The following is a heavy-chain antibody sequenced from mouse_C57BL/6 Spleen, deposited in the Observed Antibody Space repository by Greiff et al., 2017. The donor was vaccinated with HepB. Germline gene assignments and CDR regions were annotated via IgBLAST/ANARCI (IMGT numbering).Heavy chain of an antibody. J-gene: IGHJ1*03. CDR2: IYPGDGDT. CDR1: GYAFSSYW. Sequence: QVQLQQSGAELVKPGASVKISCKASGYAFSSYWMNWVKQRPGKGLEWIGQIYPGDGDTNYNGKFKGKATLTADKSSSTAYMQLSSLTSEDSAVYFCARITTSYWYFDVWGTGTTVTVSS. CDR3: ARITTSYWYFDV. D-gene: IGHD2-4*01. V-gene: IGHV1-80*01.